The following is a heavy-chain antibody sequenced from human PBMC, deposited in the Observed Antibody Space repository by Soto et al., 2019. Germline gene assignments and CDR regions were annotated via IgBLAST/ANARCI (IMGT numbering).Heavy chain of an antibody. D-gene: IGHD2-15*01. CDR2: IYKSTTT. CDR3: ARGRYCLTGRCFPNWFDS. V-gene: IGHV4-30-4*01. CDR1: GDSISTVDYF. J-gene: IGHJ5*01. Sequence: SETLSLTCSVSGDSISTVDYFWAWIRQPPGQALEYIGYIYKSTTTYYNPSFESRVAISLDTSKSQFSLTVTSVTAADTAVYFCARGRYCLTGRCFPNWFDSWGQGTLVTVTS.